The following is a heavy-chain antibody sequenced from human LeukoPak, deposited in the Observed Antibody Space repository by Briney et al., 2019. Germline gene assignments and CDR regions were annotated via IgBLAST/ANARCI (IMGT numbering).Heavy chain of an antibody. CDR3: TRDILDGYNVDY. Sequence: GGSLRLSCAASGFTFSGSAMHWVRQASGKGLEWVGRIRSSANSYATAYAASVKGRFTISRDDSKNTAYLQMNSLTTEDTAVYYCTRDILDGYNVDYWGQGTLVTVSS. D-gene: IGHD5-24*01. V-gene: IGHV3-73*01. J-gene: IGHJ4*02. CDR2: IRSSANSYAT. CDR1: GFTFSGSA.